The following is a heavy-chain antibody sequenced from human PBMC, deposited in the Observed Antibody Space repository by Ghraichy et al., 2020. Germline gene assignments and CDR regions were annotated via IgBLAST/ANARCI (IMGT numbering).Heavy chain of an antibody. Sequence: GGSLRLSCATSGFTFRSYTMNWVRQAPGKGLEWVSYIRGDSRSTYYADSVKGRFTISRDNAKNSLFLQMNSLRAEDTAVYYCAKDLDSSGWYPFDYWGQGTLVTVSS. J-gene: IGHJ4*02. D-gene: IGHD6-19*01. CDR1: GFTFRSYT. V-gene: IGHV3-48*04. CDR2: IRGDSRST. CDR3: AKDLDSSGWYPFDY.